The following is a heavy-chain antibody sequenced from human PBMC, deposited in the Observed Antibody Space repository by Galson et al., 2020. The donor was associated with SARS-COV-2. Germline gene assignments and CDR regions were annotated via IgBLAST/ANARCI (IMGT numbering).Heavy chain of an antibody. J-gene: IGHJ4*01. Sequence: QLGESLKISCAASGFTFSRYWMSWVRQAPGKGLEWVANINQDGSDKNYVDSVKGRFTISRDNAKNSLYLQVNSLRAEDTAVYYCARDRGLVTICYFDYWGHGNLVSVFS. CDR1: GFTFSRYW. V-gene: IGHV3-7*04. D-gene: IGHD2-21*02. CDR2: INQDGSDK. CDR3: ARDRGLVTICYFDY.